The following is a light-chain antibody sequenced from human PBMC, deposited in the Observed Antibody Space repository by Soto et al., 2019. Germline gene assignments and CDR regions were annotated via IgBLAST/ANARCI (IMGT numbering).Light chain of an antibody. Sequence: EIVLTQSPDTLSLSPGERATLSCRASQSLAGNYLAWYQQKPGQAPRLLMSGASSRATDIPDRFSGSGSGTDFTLTINRLEPEDFAVYYCQQYVSSVTFGPGTKVDI. CDR3: QQYVSSVT. V-gene: IGKV3-20*01. CDR1: QSLAGNY. CDR2: GAS. J-gene: IGKJ3*01.